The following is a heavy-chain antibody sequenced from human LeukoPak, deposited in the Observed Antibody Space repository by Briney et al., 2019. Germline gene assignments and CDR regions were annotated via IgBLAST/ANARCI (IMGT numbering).Heavy chain of an antibody. CDR2: ISYDGTNK. CDR1: GFTFSSYA. J-gene: IGHJ4*02. D-gene: IGHD2-8*01. CDR3: ARAPNGVYCTSSACHLDY. V-gene: IGHV3-30-3*01. Sequence: PGGSLRLSCAASGFTFSSYAIHWVRQAPGKGLEWVAFISYDGTNKYYADSVKGRFTISRDNSKNTLYLQKNSLRTEDTAVYYCARAPNGVYCTSSACHLDYWGQGSLVTVSS.